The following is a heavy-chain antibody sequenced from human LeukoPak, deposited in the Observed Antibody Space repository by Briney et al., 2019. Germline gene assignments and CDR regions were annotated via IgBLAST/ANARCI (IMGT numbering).Heavy chain of an antibody. CDR3: ARDRVYTSSWYGLPDY. D-gene: IGHD6-13*01. Sequence: ASVKVSCKASGYTFTSNAISWVRQAPGQGLEWMGWISAYNGNTNYAQKLQGRVTVTTDTSTSTAYMELRSLRSDDTAVYYCARDRVYTSSWYGLPDYWGQGTLVTVSS. J-gene: IGHJ4*02. CDR2: ISAYNGNT. CDR1: GYTFTSNA. V-gene: IGHV1-18*01.